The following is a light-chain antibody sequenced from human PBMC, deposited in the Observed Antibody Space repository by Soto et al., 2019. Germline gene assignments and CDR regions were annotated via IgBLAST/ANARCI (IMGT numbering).Light chain of an antibody. CDR2: DAS. V-gene: IGKV1-5*01. Sequence: DIQMTQSPSTLSASIVDRVTITCRASESIRTWLAWYQHKPGKAPKFLIYDASSLESGVPSRFSGSGSGTEFTLTISSLQPDDFAIYYCQQYNNYPRTFGQGTKV. CDR3: QQYNNYPRT. J-gene: IGKJ1*01. CDR1: ESIRTW.